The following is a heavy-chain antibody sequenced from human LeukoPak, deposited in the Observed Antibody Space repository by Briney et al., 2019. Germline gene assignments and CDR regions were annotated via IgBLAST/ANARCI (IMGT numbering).Heavy chain of an antibody. D-gene: IGHD2-21*02. J-gene: IGHJ6*02. Sequence: NPSETLSLTCAVYGGSFSGYYWSWIRQPPGKGLEWIGEINHSGSTNYNPSLKSRVTISVDTSKNQFSLKLSSVTAADTAVYYCARGSTSVVVTAIPGTQGGMDVWGQGTTVTVSS. CDR3: ARGSTSVVVTAIPGTQGGMDV. CDR2: INHSGST. V-gene: IGHV4-34*01. CDR1: GGSFSGYY.